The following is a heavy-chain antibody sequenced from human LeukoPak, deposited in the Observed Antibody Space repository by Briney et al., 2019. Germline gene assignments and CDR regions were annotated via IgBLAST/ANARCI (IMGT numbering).Heavy chain of an antibody. V-gene: IGHV3-23*01. J-gene: IGHJ3*01. CDR2: ITSGADT. D-gene: IGHD1-1*01. Sequence: GGSLRLSCAASGFTFEKFAMSWVRQAPGKGLQWVSTITSGADTYYADSVKGRFSISRDNSRNTVSVQMHSLRADDTAVYFCAKGDNFGRVADAFDSWGQGTMVTVSS. CDR3: AKGDNFGRVADAFDS. CDR1: GFTFEKFA.